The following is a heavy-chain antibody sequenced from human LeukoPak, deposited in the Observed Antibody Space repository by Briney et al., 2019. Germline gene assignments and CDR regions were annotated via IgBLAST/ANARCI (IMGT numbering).Heavy chain of an antibody. CDR1: GGSFSGYY. CDR3: ARGYYYDSSGLLSNFDY. CDR2: INHSGST. D-gene: IGHD3-22*01. J-gene: IGHJ4*02. V-gene: IGHV4-34*01. Sequence: SETLSLTCAVYGGSFSGYYWSWIRQPPGKGLEWIGEINHSGSTNYNPSPKSRVTISVDTSKNQFSLKLSSVTAADTAVYYCARGYYYDSSGLLSNFDYWGQGTLVTVSS.